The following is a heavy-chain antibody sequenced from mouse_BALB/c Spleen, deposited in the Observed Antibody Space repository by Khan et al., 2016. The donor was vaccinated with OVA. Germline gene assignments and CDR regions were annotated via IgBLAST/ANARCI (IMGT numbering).Heavy chain of an antibody. CDR3: ARENYYGRGCYAMDY. Sequence: DLVKPGASVKLSCKASGYTFTSYWINWIKQRPGQGLEWIGRIGPGSSNAYYNDMFKGKATLTVDTSSNTAYIQLSSLSSEDSAVYCCARENYYGRGCYAMDYWGQGASGTGSA. CDR2: IGPGSSNA. J-gene: IGHJ4*01. CDR1: GYTFTSYW. D-gene: IGHD1-1*01. V-gene: IGHV1S41*01.